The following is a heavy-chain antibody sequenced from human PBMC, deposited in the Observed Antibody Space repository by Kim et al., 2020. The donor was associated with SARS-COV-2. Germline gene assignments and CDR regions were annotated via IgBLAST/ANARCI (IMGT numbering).Heavy chain of an antibody. D-gene: IGHD3-3*01. CDR3: ARDLQSAFLEWSYGMDV. J-gene: IGHJ6*02. V-gene: IGHV3-21*01. CDR2: ISSTSSYI. Sequence: GGSLRLSCAASGFTFSSYSMNWVRQAPGKGLEWVSSISSTSSYIYYADSVKGRFTISRDNAKNSLYLQMNSLRAEDTAVFYCARDLQSAFLEWSYGMDVWGQGTTVTVSS. CDR1: GFTFSSYS.